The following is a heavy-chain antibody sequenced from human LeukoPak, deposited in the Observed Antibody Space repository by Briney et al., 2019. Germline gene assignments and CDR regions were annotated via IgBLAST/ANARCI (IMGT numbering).Heavy chain of an antibody. CDR2: IKEDGSKT. CDR1: SFTFSSYW. J-gene: IGHJ4*02. Sequence: GGSLRLSCAASSFTFSSYWMTWVRQAPGKGLEWVANIKEDGSKTFYVDSVKGRFTISRDNAKNSLYLQMNSLRAEDTAVYYCARGLWFGELTGPYYFDYWGQGTLVTVSS. D-gene: IGHD3-10*01. CDR3: ARGLWFGELTGPYYFDY. V-gene: IGHV3-7*01.